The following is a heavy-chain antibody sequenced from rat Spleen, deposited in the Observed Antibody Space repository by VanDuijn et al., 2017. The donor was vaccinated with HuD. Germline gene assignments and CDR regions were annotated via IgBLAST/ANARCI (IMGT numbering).Heavy chain of an antibody. D-gene: IGHD1-6*01. CDR2: IWDGGTT. V-gene: IGHV2-15*01. J-gene: IGHJ3*01. CDR3: TGGQYTTDYYYEDWFAN. Sequence: QVQLKESGPGLVQPSQTLSLTCTVSGFSLTSYGVSWIRQSPGKGLEWMGGIWDGGTTNYNSALKSRLTISRDTSKSQVVLKKNSLQNEDTDIYFCTGGQYTTDYYYEDWFANWGQGTLVTVSS. CDR1: GFSLTSYG.